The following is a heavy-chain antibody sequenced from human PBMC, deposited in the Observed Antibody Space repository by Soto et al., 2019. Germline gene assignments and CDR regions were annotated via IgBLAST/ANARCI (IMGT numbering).Heavy chain of an antibody. J-gene: IGHJ4*02. Sequence: QVQLVESGGGVVQPGRSLRLSCAASGFTFTTYAMHWVRQSPGKGLEWVAVISFDGYDKYYADSVKGRFTISRDDSRNTLYLQMHSLRADDTAVYYCARDLRRKLRGIVYWGQGTLVTVSS. CDR1: GFTFTTYA. CDR3: ARDLRRKLRGIVY. CDR2: ISFDGYDK. D-gene: IGHD3-10*01. V-gene: IGHV3-30-3*01.